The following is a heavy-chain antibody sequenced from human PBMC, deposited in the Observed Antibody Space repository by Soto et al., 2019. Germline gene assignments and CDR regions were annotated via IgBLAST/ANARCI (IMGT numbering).Heavy chain of an antibody. CDR2: VYYTGST. D-gene: IGHD3-9*01. Sequence: SVTQSLTCTVAGGWSSNFYASWIRQKTGKGLEWIGYVYYTGSTSYNPSLKRRVTFSADSSRGQFSLRLNSVTAADTAVYYCARTVLGPDLLADSFVDYYYYMDVWGQGTTVTSP. CDR1: GGWSSNFY. V-gene: IGHV4-59*08. CDR3: ARTVLGPDLLADSFVDYYYYMDV. J-gene: IGHJ6*03.